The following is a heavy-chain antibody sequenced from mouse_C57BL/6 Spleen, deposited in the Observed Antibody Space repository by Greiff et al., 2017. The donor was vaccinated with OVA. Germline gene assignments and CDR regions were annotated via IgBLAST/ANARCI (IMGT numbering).Heavy chain of an antibody. CDR2: IGPGSGST. Sequence: QVQLQQSGAELVKPGASVKISCKASGYTFTDYYINWVKQRPGQGLEWIGKIGPGSGSTSYNEKFKGKATLTADKSSRTAYMQLCSLTSEDSAVYFCASDPSSTFDYWGQGTTLTVSS. J-gene: IGHJ2*01. CDR3: ASDPSSTFDY. V-gene: IGHV1-77*01. CDR1: GYTFTDYY.